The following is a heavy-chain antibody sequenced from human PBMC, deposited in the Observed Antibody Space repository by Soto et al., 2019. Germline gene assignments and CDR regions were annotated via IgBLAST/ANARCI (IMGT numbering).Heavy chain of an antibody. CDR3: ASQYYDFWSGYYWAPAFDY. D-gene: IGHD3-3*01. Sequence: SETLSLTCAVYGGPFSGYYWSWIRQPPGKGLEWIGEINHSGSTNYNPSLKSRVTISVDTSKNQFSLKLSSVTAADTAVYYCASQYYDFWSGYYWAPAFDYWCQGTLVTVSS. V-gene: IGHV4-34*01. CDR1: GGPFSGYY. J-gene: IGHJ4*02. CDR2: INHSGST.